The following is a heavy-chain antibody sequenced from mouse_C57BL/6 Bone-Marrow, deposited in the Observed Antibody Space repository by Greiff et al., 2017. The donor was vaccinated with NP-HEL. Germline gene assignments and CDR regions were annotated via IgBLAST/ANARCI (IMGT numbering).Heavy chain of an antibody. Sequence: QVQLQQSGAELVRPGASVKLSCKASGYTFTDYYINWVKQRPGQGLEWIARIYPGSGNTYYNEKLKGKATLTAEKSSSTAYMQLSSLTSEDSAVYFCASPNYYGSSYFDYWGQGTTLTVSS. V-gene: IGHV1-76*01. J-gene: IGHJ2*01. CDR3: ASPNYYGSSYFDY. CDR2: IYPGSGNT. D-gene: IGHD1-1*01. CDR1: GYTFTDYY.